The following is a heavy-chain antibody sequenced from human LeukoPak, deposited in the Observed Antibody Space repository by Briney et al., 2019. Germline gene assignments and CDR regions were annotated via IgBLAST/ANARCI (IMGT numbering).Heavy chain of an antibody. CDR3: AREGSQDCSNYFNWFDP. D-gene: IGHD4-11*01. V-gene: IGHV3-30*02. Sequence: PGGSLRLSCAASGFTFSSYGMHWVRQAPGKGLEWVAFIRYDGSNKYYADSVKGRFTISRDNSKNTLYLQMNSLRAEDTAVYYCAREGSQDCSNYFNWFDPWGQGTLVTVSS. CDR1: GFTFSSYG. CDR2: IRYDGSNK. J-gene: IGHJ5*02.